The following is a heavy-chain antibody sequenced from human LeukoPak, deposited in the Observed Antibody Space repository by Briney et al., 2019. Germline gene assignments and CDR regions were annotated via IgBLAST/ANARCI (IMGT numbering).Heavy chain of an antibody. J-gene: IGHJ4*02. CDR1: GYTFTSYD. V-gene: IGHV1-8*01. CDR2: MNPNSGNT. Sequence: VKVSCKASGYTFTSYDINWVRQATGQGLEWLEWMNPNSGNTGYAQNFQGRVTMTTDTSTSTAYMELRSLRSDDTAVYYCARDLRSSTSCYAYWGQGTLVTVSS. CDR3: ARDLRSSTSCYAY. D-gene: IGHD2-2*01.